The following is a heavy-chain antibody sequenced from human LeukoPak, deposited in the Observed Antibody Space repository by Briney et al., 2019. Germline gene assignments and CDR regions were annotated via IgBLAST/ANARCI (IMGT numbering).Heavy chain of an antibody. J-gene: IGHJ4*02. CDR1: GFTFSSYW. D-gene: IGHD2-15*01. Sequence: PGGSLRLSCAASGFTFSSYWMHWVRQAPGKGLVWVSRINSDGSSTSYADSVKGRFTISRDNAKNTLYLQMNSLRAEDSAVYYCVTSYCSGGSCYTASGYWGQGTLATVSS. CDR2: INSDGSST. V-gene: IGHV3-74*01. CDR3: VTSYCSGGSCYTASGY.